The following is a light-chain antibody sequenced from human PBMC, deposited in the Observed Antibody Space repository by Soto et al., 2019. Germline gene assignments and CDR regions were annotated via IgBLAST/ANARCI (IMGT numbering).Light chain of an antibody. CDR1: QDVSRY. Sequence: QLTQSPSSLSASVADRVTITCRASQDVSRYLAWYQQKAGKAPKLLIYGASTLQSGVPSRFSGFGSGTEFTLTISSLQPEDFATYHCQQFQRTPFTFGLGTTVDV. CDR2: GAS. V-gene: IGKV1-9*01. CDR3: QQFQRTPFT. J-gene: IGKJ3*01.